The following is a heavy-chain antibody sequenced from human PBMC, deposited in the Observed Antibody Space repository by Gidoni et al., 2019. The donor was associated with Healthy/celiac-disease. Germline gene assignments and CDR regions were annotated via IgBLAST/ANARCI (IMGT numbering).Heavy chain of an antibody. CDR3: ARDSDYDSSGYYYDRSDYGMDV. D-gene: IGHD3-22*01. J-gene: IGHJ6*02. CDR2: TYYRSKWYN. V-gene: IGHV6-1*01. CDR1: GDSVSSHGAA. Sequence: QVQLQQSGPGLVQPSQTLSLTCAISGDSVSSHGAAWNWIRQYPSRGLEWLGRTYYRSKWYNDYAVSVKSRITINPDTSKNQFSLQLNSVTPEDTAVYYCARDSDYDSSGYYYDRSDYGMDVWGQGTTVTVSS.